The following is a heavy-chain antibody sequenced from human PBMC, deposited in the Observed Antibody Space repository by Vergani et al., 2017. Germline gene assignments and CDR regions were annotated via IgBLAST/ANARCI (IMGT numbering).Heavy chain of an antibody. V-gene: IGHV4-4*02. CDR2: IYHSGST. CDR3: ARVGSDYYYYGMDV. D-gene: IGHD2-15*01. Sequence: VQLLESGGGLVQPGGSLRLSCAASGFTFSSYAMSWVRQAPGKGLEWIGEIYHSGSTNYNPSLKSRVTISVDKSKNQFSLKLSSVTAADTAVYYCARVGSDYYYYGMDVWGQGTTVTVSS. J-gene: IGHJ6*02. CDR1: GFTFSSYAM.